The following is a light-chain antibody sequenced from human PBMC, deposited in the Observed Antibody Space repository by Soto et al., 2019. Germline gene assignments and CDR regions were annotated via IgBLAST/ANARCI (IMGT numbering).Light chain of an antibody. CDR1: TSNIGDNY. Sequence: QSVLTQPPAVSAAPGQKLTISCAGTTSNIGDNYVSWYQQVPGAAPKLLMYDNDKRPSGIPDRFSGSKSGTSATLGITGLEAGDEAEYYCGTWDSSLSAVVFGGGTKVTVL. CDR3: GTWDSSLSAVV. J-gene: IGLJ2*01. V-gene: IGLV1-51*01. CDR2: DND.